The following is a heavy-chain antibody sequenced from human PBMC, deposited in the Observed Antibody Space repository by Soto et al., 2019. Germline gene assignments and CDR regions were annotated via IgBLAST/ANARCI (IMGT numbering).Heavy chain of an antibody. D-gene: IGHD2-15*01. J-gene: IGHJ6*02. CDR1: GGTFSSYA. CDR3: ARSQGGSSSLDIYYYYYYGIDV. Sequence: QVQLVQSGAEVKKPGSSVKVSCKAPGGTFSSYAISWVRQAPGQGLEWMGGIIPIFGTANYAQKFQGRVTITTDESTSTGYMAMSSLRSEDTAVYYCARSQGGSSSLDIYYYYYYGIDVWGQGTTVTVSS. CDR2: IIPIFGTA. V-gene: IGHV1-69*01.